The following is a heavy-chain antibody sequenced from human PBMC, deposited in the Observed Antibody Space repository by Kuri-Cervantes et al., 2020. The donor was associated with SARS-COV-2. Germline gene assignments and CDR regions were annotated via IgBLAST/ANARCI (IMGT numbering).Heavy chain of an antibody. J-gene: IGHJ5*02. Sequence: GESLKISCVASGFTVSSYAMHWVRQAPGKGLEWVALISYDGSSKYYADSVKGRFTISRDNSKNTLYLQMSSLRVEDTAVYYCAKDRGIGWFDPWGQGTLVTV. CDR3: AKDRGIGWFDP. CDR2: ISYDGSSK. V-gene: IGHV3-30*18. CDR1: GFTVSSYA. D-gene: IGHD3-10*01.